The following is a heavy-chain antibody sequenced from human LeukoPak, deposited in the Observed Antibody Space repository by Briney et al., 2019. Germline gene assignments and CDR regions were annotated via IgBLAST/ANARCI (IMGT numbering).Heavy chain of an antibody. CDR1: GYTFTGYY. V-gene: IGHV1-2*02. Sequence: ASVKVSCKASGYTFTGYYMHWVRQAPGQGLEWMGWINPNSGGTSYAQKFQGRVTMTRDTSISTAYMELSRLRSDDTAVYYCARVYSSSSGGGLGYWGQGTLVTVSS. CDR2: INPNSGGT. CDR3: ARVYSSSSGGGLGY. J-gene: IGHJ4*02. D-gene: IGHD6-6*01.